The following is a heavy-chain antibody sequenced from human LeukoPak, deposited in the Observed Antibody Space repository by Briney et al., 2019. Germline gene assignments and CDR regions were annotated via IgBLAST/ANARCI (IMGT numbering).Heavy chain of an antibody. CDR1: GFTFSSYS. V-gene: IGHV3-21*01. D-gene: IGHD5-12*01. J-gene: IGHJ4*02. Sequence: GGSLRLSCAASGFTFSSYSMNWVRQAPGEGLEWVSSISSSSSYIYYADSVKGRFTISRDNAKNSLYLQMNSLRAEDTAVYYCARDLALGYSGYSAGLWGQGTLVTVSS. CDR2: ISSSSSYI. CDR3: ARDLALGYSGYSAGL.